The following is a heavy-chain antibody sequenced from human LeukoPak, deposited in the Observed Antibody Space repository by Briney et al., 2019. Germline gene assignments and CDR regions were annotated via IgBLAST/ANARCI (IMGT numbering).Heavy chain of an antibody. D-gene: IGHD3-10*01. J-gene: IGHJ4*02. CDR3: ARDAPYYGSGSYYPFDY. Sequence: PGGSLRLACAASELTFSSYEMDWVRQAPEKGLEWVSYISSSGSTIYYADSVKGRFTISRDNAKNSLYLQMNSLRAEDTAVYYCARDAPYYGSGSYYPFDYWGQGTLVTVSS. V-gene: IGHV3-48*03. CDR2: ISSSGSTI. CDR1: ELTFSSYE.